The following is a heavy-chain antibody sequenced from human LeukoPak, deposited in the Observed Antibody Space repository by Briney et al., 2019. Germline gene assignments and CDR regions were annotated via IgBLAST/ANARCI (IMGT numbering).Heavy chain of an antibody. CDR3: AKESSSGWGFDY. Sequence: QSGGSLRLSCAASGFTFSSYAMSWVRQAPGKGLEWVSAISGSGGSTYYADSVKGRFTISRDNSKNTLYLQMNSLRGEGTAVSYCAKESSSGWGFDYWGQGTLVTVSS. CDR2: ISGSGGST. D-gene: IGHD6-19*01. CDR1: GFTFSSYA. V-gene: IGHV3-23*01. J-gene: IGHJ4*02.